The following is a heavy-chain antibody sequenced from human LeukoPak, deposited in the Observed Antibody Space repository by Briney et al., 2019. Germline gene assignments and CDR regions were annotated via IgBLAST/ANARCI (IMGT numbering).Heavy chain of an antibody. D-gene: IGHD3-9*01. CDR3: VRPDDNSFDF. V-gene: IGHV4-39*01. CDR1: GGSLSSSSYY. J-gene: IGHJ3*01. CDR2: IYETGST. Sequence: SETLSLTCSVSGGSLSSSSYYWGWIRQPPGRGLEWIGNIYETGSTNYDPSLKSRVTISVDTSKNQFSLKLSSVTAADTAVYYCVRPDDNSFDFWGQGTMVTVSS.